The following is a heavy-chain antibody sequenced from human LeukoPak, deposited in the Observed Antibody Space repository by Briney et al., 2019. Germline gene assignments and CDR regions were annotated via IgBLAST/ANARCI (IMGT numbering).Heavy chain of an antibody. CDR3: AXXYYDSXGXXGSGY. Sequence: GGSLRLSCAASGFTFSSYAMHWVRQAPGKGLEWVAVISYDGSNKYYADSVKGRFTISRDNAKNSLYLQMNSLRAEDTAVYYCAXXYYDSXGXXGSGYWGQGTLVTVSS. CDR2: ISYDGSNK. D-gene: IGHD3-22*01. CDR1: GFTFSSYA. J-gene: IGHJ4*02. V-gene: IGHV3-30-3*01.